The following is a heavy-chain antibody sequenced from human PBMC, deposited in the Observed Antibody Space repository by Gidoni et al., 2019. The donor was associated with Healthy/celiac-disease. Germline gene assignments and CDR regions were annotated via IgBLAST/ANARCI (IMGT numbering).Heavy chain of an antibody. Sequence: EVQLLESGGGLVQPGGSLRLSCAASGFNFRSYAMSWVRQAPGKGLEWVSAISGSGGSTYYADSVKGLFTISRYNSKNTLYLQMNSLRAEDTAVYYCAKGVITDPSNNWFDPWGQGTLVTVSS. CDR1: GFNFRSYA. CDR2: ISGSGGST. CDR3: AKGVITDPSNNWFDP. V-gene: IGHV3-23*01. D-gene: IGHD3-22*01. J-gene: IGHJ5*02.